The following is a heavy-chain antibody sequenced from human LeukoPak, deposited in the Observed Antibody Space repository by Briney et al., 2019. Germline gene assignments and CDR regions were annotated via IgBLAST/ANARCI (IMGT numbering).Heavy chain of an antibody. J-gene: IGHJ6*03. CDR3: VKSGGYYYMDA. CDR2: ISWNSDII. V-gene: IGHV3-9*01. Sequence: GGSLRLSCAASGFIFHDFAMHWVRQAPGKGLEWVSTISWNSDIILYADSVKGRFTISRDNDGDSLHMEMNSLRAEDTALYYCVKSGGYYYMDAWGKGTTVIVSS. CDR1: GFIFHDFA. D-gene: IGHD2-15*01.